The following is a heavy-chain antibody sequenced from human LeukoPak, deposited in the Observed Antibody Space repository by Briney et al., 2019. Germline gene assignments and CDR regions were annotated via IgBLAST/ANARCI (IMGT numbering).Heavy chain of an antibody. D-gene: IGHD2-2*01. J-gene: IGHJ5*02. V-gene: IGHV1-18*04. Sequence: ASVKVSCKASGYTFTTYYLHWVRQAPGQGLEWMGWISAYNGNTNYAQKLQGRVTMTTDTSTSTAYMELRSLRSDDTAVYYCARVASLKTNWFDPWGQGTLVTVSS. CDR1: GYTFTTYY. CDR3: ARVASLKTNWFDP. CDR2: ISAYNGNT.